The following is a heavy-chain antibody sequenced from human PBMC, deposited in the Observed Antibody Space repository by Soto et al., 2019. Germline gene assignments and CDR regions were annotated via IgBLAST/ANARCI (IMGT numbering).Heavy chain of an antibody. J-gene: IGHJ1*01. Sequence: SETLSLTCAVSGGSISSGGYSWSWIRQPPGKGLEWIGYIYHSGSTYYNPSLKSRVTISVDRSKNQFSLNLNSVTAADTAVYYCATMGTSATGRYFLAYRAQGTLVIVSS. CDR1: GGSISSGGYS. CDR3: ATMGTSATGRYFLAY. D-gene: IGHD3-9*01. CDR2: IYHSGST. V-gene: IGHV4-30-2*01.